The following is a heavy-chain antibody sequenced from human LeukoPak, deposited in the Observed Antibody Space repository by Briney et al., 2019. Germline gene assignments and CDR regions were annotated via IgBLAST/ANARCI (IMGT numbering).Heavy chain of an antibody. CDR3: ARVRIAAAGDFDY. CDR2: IYYSGST. V-gene: IGHV4-30-4*08. J-gene: IGHJ4*02. CDR1: GGSISSGGYY. D-gene: IGHD6-13*01. Sequence: SQTLSLTCTVSGGSISSGGYYWSWIRQHPGKGLEWIGYIYYSGSTYYNPSLKSRVTISVDTSKNQFSLKLSSVTAADTAVYYCARVRIAAAGDFDYWGQGTLVTVSS.